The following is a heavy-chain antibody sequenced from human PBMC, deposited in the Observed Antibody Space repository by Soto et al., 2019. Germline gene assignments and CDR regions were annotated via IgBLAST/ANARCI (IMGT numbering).Heavy chain of an antibody. J-gene: IGHJ6*02. Sequence: QMQLVESGGGVVQPGRSLRLSCAASGFTFIHFAMRWVRQAPGKGLEWVALIWYDGINKYYADSVKGRFTISRDGSKNTLYLQMDSLRAEDTAVYFCARDRGSGSDAYYSMDVWGQGTTVTVSS. V-gene: IGHV3-33*01. D-gene: IGHD3-10*01. CDR2: IWYDGINK. CDR3: ARDRGSGSDAYYSMDV. CDR1: GFTFIHFA.